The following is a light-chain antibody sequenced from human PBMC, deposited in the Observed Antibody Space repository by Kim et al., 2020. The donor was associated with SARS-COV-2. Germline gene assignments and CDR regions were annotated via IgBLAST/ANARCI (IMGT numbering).Light chain of an antibody. V-gene: IGKV3-20*01. CDR3: QRDSSSAT. CDR1: QSVTSTS. Sequence: IVLTQSPGTLSLSPGERATLSCRASQSVTSTSLAWYQQKVGQAPRLLIRGASSRATGIADRFSGSGSGTDFTLTISRLEPEDFGVYYWQRDSSSATFGQGTKVDIK. J-gene: IGKJ1*01. CDR2: GAS.